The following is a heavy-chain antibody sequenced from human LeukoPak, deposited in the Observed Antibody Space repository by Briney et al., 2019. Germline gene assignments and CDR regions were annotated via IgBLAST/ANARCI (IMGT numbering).Heavy chain of an antibody. J-gene: IGHJ1*01. D-gene: IGHD3-22*01. V-gene: IGHV1-69*06. Sequence: SVTVSCKASGGTFSSYAISWVRQAPGQGLEWMGGIIPIFGTANYAQKFQGRVTITADKSTSTAYMELSSLRSEDTAVYYCASGHYYDSTLFQHWGQGTLVTVSS. CDR2: IIPIFGTA. CDR1: GGTFSSYA. CDR3: ASGHYYDSTLFQH.